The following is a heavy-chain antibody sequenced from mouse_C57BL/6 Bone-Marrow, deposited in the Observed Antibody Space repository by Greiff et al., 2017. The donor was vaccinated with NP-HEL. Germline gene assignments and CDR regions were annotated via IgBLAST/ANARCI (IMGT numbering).Heavy chain of an antibody. CDR1: GFTFSDYG. CDR3: ARQTGAFAY. J-gene: IGHJ3*01. CDR2: ISSGSSTI. Sequence: EVKLVESGGGLVKPGGSLKLSCAASGFTFSDYGMHWVRQAPEKGLEWVAYISSGSSTIYYADTVKGRFTISRDNAKNTLFLQMTSLRSEDTAMYYCARQTGAFAYWGQGTLVTVSA. V-gene: IGHV5-17*01. D-gene: IGHD4-1*01.